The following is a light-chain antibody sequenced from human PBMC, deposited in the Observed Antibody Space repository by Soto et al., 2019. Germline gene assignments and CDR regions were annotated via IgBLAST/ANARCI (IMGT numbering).Light chain of an antibody. J-gene: IGKJ1*01. CDR2: AAS. CDR1: QSVSSY. CDR3: QQSSGTPTWT. Sequence: IQMTQSPSSLSASVGDRVTVTCRASQSVSSYLNWYQQKPGKAPKLLIYAASILQSGVPSRFSGGGSGTDFTLTISSLQPEDFATYYCQQSSGTPTWTFGQGTKVEI. V-gene: IGKV1-39*01.